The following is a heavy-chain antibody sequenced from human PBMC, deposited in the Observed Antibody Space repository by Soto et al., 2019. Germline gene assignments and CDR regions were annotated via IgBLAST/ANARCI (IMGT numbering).Heavy chain of an antibody. CDR2: ISAYNGNT. Sequence: ASVKVSCKASGYTFTSYGISWVRQAPGQGLEWMGWISAYNGNTNYAQKLQGRVTMTTDTSTSTAYMELRSLRSDDTAVYYCARDVDGYYDSSGYPYFDYWGQGTPVTVSS. CDR1: GYTFTSYG. D-gene: IGHD3-22*01. V-gene: IGHV1-18*01. CDR3: ARDVDGYYDSSGYPYFDY. J-gene: IGHJ4*02.